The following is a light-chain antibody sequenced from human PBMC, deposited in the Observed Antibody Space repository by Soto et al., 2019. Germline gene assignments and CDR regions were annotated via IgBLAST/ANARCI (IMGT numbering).Light chain of an antibody. Sequence: QSVLTQPPSASGTPGQRGTISCSGSSSNIGSNYVYWYQQLPGTAPKLLIYRNNQRPSGVPDRFSGSKSGTSASLAISGLRSEDEADYYCAAWDDSLSGWVFGGVTKVTVL. CDR2: RNN. J-gene: IGLJ3*02. CDR1: SSNIGSNY. CDR3: AAWDDSLSGWV. V-gene: IGLV1-47*01.